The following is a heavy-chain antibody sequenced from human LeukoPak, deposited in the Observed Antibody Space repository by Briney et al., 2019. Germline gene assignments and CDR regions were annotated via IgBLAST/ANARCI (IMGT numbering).Heavy chain of an antibody. Sequence: GGSLRLSCAASGFTLSSHWMSWVRQAPGKGLEWVANIKQDGSEKYYVGSVKGRFTISRDNAKNSMYLQTNSLRAEDTAVYYCARWEIRGTAHQLDYWGQGTLVTVSS. D-gene: IGHD1-7*01. CDR1: GFTLSSHW. CDR3: ARWEIRGTAHQLDY. CDR2: IKQDGSEK. V-gene: IGHV3-7*01. J-gene: IGHJ4*02.